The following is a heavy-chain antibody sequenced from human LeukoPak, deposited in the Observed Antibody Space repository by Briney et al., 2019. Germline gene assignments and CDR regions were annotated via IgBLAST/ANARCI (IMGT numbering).Heavy chain of an antibody. CDR2: IIPIFGTA. CDR3: ARDPCSSTSCPGAFDI. CDR1: GGTFSSYA. Sequence: SVKVSCKASGGTFSSYAISWVRQAPGQGLEWMGGIIPIFGTANYAQKFQGRVTITADESTSTAYMELSSLRSEDAAVYYCARDPCSSTSCPGAFDIWGQGTMVTVSS. V-gene: IGHV1-69*13. J-gene: IGHJ3*02. D-gene: IGHD2-2*01.